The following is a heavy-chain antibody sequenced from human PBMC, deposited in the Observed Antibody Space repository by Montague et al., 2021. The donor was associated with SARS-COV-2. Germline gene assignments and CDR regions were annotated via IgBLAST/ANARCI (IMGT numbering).Heavy chain of an antibody. CDR1: GESFSDYH. Sequence: SETLSLTCAVSGESFSDYHWTWIRQSPGGGLERIGQINYCGSTKYNPSLTSRVTLSIDTSKNQFSLKLTSVTAADTAVCYCARGAPGYWGQGTLVTVSS. CDR2: INYCGST. CDR3: ARGAPGY. J-gene: IGHJ4*02. D-gene: IGHD1-1*01. V-gene: IGHV4-34*01.